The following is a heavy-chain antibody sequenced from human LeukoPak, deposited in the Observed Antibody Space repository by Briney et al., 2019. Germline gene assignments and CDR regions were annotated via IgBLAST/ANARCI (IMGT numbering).Heavy chain of an antibody. CDR2: ISGSGGST. D-gene: IGHD3-10*01. J-gene: IGHJ4*02. CDR3: AKKDRYGSRSYYNPPPSDY. Sequence: GGSLRLSCAASGFTFSSYAMSWVRQAPGKGLEWVSAISGSGGSTYYADSVKGRFTISRDNSKNTLYLQMNSLRAEDTAVYYCAKKDRYGSRSYYNPPPSDYWGQGTLVTVSS. CDR1: GFTFSSYA. V-gene: IGHV3-23*01.